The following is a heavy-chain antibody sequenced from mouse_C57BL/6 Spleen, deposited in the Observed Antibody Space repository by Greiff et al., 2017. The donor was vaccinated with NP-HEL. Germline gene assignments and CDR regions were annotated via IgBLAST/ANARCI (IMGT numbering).Heavy chain of an antibody. CDR1: GYSITSGYY. Sequence: EVQRVESGPGLVKPSQSLSLTCSVTGYSITSGYYWNWIRQFPGNKLEWMGYISYDGSNNYNPSLKNRISITRDTSKNQFFLKLNSVTTEDTATYYCASYYSNYFDYWGQGTTLTVSS. CDR3: ASYYSNYFDY. D-gene: IGHD2-5*01. CDR2: ISYDGSN. V-gene: IGHV3-6*01. J-gene: IGHJ2*01.